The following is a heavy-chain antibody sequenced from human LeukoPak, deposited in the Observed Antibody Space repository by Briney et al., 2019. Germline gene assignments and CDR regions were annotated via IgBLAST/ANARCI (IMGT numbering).Heavy chain of an antibody. CDR3: ARGIKARDSSGYYYFGDAFDT. CDR1: GGSFSGYY. CDR2: INHSGST. D-gene: IGHD3-22*01. J-gene: IGHJ3*02. V-gene: IGHV4-34*01. Sequence: PSETLSLTCAVYGGSFSGYYWSWIRQPPGKGLEWIGEINHSGSTNYNPSLKSRVTISVDTSKNQFSLKLSSVTAADTAVYYCARGIKARDSSGYYYFGDAFDTWGQGTMVTVSS.